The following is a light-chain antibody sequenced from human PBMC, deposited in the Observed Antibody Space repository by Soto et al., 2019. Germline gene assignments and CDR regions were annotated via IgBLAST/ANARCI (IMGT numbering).Light chain of an antibody. Sequence: QSVLTQPPSASGTPGQRVTISCSGSSSNIGGYTVNWYQQLPGTAPKLLIYNNNQRPSGVPDRFSGSKSGTSASLAISGRQSEDEADDYCAAWDDSLNGVVFGGGTKLTVL. CDR2: NNN. CDR3: AAWDDSLNGVV. V-gene: IGLV1-44*01. J-gene: IGLJ2*01. CDR1: SSNIGGYT.